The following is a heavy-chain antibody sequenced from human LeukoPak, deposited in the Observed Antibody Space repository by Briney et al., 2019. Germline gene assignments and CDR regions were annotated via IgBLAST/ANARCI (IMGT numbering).Heavy chain of an antibody. V-gene: IGHV1-24*01. J-gene: IGHJ4*02. D-gene: IGHD2-21*02. Sequence: ASVKVSCKVSGYTLTELSMHWVRQAPGKGLEWMGGFDPEDGETIYARKFQGRVTMTEDTSTDTAHMELSSLRSEDTAVYYCATGVAYCGGDCSTTFDYWGQGTLVTVSS. CDR3: ATGVAYCGGDCSTTFDY. CDR1: GYTLTELS. CDR2: FDPEDGET.